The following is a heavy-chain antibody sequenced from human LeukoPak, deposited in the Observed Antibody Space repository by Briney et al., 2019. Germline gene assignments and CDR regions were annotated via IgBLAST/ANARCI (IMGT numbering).Heavy chain of an antibody. CDR2: INPNSGGT. D-gene: IGHD1-1*01. J-gene: IGHJ4*02. Sequence: ASVKVSCKASGYTFTGYYMHWVRQAPGQGLEWMGWINPNSGGTNYAQKFQGRVTITADESTSTAYMELSSLRSEDTAVYYCATAQVERLFFDYWGQGTLVTVSS. CDR1: GYTFTGYY. V-gene: IGHV1-2*02. CDR3: ATAQVERLFFDY.